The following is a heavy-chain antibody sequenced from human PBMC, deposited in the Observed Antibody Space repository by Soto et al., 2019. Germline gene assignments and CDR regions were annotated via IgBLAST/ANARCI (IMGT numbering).Heavy chain of an antibody. J-gene: IGHJ6*02. V-gene: IGHV3-48*02. CDR2: ISSSSSTI. CDR3: AREPPLWFGELSSSNGMDV. CDR1: GFTFSSYS. D-gene: IGHD3-10*01. Sequence: GGSLRLSCAASGFTFSSYSMNWVRQAPGKGLEWVSYISSSSSTIYYADSVKGRFTISRDNAKNSLYLQMNSLRDEDTAVYYCAREPPLWFGELSSSNGMDVWGQGTTVTVSS.